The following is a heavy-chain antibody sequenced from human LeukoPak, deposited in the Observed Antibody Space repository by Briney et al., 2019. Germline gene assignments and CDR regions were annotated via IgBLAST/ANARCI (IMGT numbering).Heavy chain of an antibody. CDR1: GGTFSSYA. Sequence: GASVKVSCKASGGTFSSYAISWVRQAPGQGLEWMGGIIPIFGTANYAQKFQGRVTITADESTSTAYMELSSLRSEDTAVYYCARGERWLHQFDYWGQGTLVTVSS. V-gene: IGHV1-69*13. J-gene: IGHJ4*02. D-gene: IGHD5-24*01. CDR2: IIPIFGTA. CDR3: ARGERWLHQFDY.